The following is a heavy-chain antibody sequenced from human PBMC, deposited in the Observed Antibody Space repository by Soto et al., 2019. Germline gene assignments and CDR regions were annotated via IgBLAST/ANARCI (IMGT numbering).Heavy chain of an antibody. V-gene: IGHV4-59*12. CDR3: ARGLRYCSGGSCYPACMDV. CDR2: IYYSGST. CDR1: GGSISSYY. Sequence: PSETLSLTCTVSGGSISSYYWSWIRQPPGKGLEWIGYIYYSGSTNYNPSLKSRVTISVDTSKNQFSLKLSSVTAADTVVYYCARGLRYCSGGSCYPACMDVWGQGTTVTVS. D-gene: IGHD2-15*01. J-gene: IGHJ6*02.